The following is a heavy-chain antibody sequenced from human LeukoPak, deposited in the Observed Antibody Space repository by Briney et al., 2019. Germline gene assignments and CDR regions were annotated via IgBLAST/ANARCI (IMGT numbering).Heavy chain of an antibody. D-gene: IGHD3-22*01. J-gene: IGHJ4*02. CDR3: ARSEYDSSGYGY. V-gene: IGHV4-34*01. CDR1: GGSFSGYY. CDR2: INHSGST. Sequence: SETLSLTCAVYGGSFSGYYWSWIRQPPGKGLEWIGEINHSGSTNYNPSLKSRVTISVDTSKNQFSLKLSSVAAADTAVYYCARSEYDSSGYGYWGQGTLVTVSS.